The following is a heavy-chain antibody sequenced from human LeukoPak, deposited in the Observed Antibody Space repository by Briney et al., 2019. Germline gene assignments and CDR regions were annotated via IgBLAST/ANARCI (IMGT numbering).Heavy chain of an antibody. V-gene: IGHV3-23*01. CDR1: GFSFSNYA. J-gene: IGHJ4*02. Sequence: GGSLRLSCAASGFSFSNYAMSWVRQAPGKGLEWVSTISDSGDSTYYAVSVKGRFTISRDNSENTLYLQVNSLRAEDTAVYYCAKGAASGSYSHYWGQGTLVTVSS. CDR3: AKGAASGSYSHY. CDR2: ISDSGDST. D-gene: IGHD1-26*01.